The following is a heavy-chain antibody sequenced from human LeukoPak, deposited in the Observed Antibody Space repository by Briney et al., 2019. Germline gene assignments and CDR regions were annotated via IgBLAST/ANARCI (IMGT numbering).Heavy chain of an antibody. CDR2: ISSSSSYI. Sequence: GGSLRLSCAASGFTVSSNYMSWVRQAPGKGLEWVSSISSSSSYIYYADSVKGRFTISRDNAKNSLYLQMNSLRVEDTAVYYCARDRGYSGYDFSDYWGQGTLVTVSS. V-gene: IGHV3-21*01. D-gene: IGHD5-12*01. CDR3: ARDRGYSGYDFSDY. CDR1: GFTVSSNY. J-gene: IGHJ4*02.